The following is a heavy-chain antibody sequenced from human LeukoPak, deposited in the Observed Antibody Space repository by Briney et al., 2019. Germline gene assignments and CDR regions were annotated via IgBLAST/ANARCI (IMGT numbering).Heavy chain of an antibody. D-gene: IGHD1-26*01. CDR1: GGSISSGGYY. CDR3: ARDAGRLIDY. J-gene: IGHJ4*02. CDR2: IYYSGST. Sequence: PSETLSLTCTVSGGSISSGGYYWSWIRQPPGKGLEWIGYIYYSGSTNYNPSLKSRVTISVDTSKNQFSLKLSSVTAADTAVYYCARDAGRLIDYWGQGTLVTVSS. V-gene: IGHV4-61*08.